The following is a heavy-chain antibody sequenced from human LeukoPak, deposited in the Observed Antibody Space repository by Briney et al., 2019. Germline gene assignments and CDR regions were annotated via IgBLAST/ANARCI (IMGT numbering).Heavy chain of an antibody. V-gene: IGHV3-30-3*01. CDR3: AREGFYGGFDY. Sequence: GRSLRLSCAASGFTFSSYAMHWVRQAPSKGLEWVAVISYDGSNKYYADSVKGRFTISRDNSKNTLYLQMNSLRAEDTAVYYCAREGFYGGFDYWGQGTLVTVSS. CDR2: ISYDGSNK. D-gene: IGHD2/OR15-2a*01. CDR1: GFTFSSYA. J-gene: IGHJ4*02.